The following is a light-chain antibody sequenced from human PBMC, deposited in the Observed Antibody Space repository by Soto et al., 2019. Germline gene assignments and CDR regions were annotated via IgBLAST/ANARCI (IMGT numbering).Light chain of an antibody. CDR1: LPIDST. V-gene: IGKV3-15*01. CDR2: GTS. Sequence: VMTQSPATLSVSRGERVTLSCRANLPIDSTLAWYQQKPGQAPRLLIYGTSTRATGIPARFSGSGSATEFTLTISSLQSEDFAVYYCQHYNNWLGTFGGGTKVEIK. J-gene: IGKJ4*01. CDR3: QHYNNWLGT.